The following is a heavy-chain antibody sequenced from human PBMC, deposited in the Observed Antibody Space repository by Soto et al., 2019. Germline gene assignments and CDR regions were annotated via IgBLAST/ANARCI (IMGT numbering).Heavy chain of an antibody. D-gene: IGHD3-10*01. V-gene: IGHV4-59*08. J-gene: IGHJ6*03. CDR2: IYYSGST. Sequence: SETLSLTCTVSGGSISSYYWSWIRQPPGKGLEWIGYIYYSGSTNYNPSLKSRVTISVDTSKNQFSLKLSSVTAADTAVYYCERLHVVRHYYMDVRGEVTTVAV. CDR3: ERLHVVRHYYMDV. CDR1: GGSISSYY.